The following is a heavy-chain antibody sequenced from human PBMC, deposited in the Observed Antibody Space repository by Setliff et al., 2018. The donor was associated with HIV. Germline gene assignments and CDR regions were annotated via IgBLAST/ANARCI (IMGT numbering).Heavy chain of an antibody. CDR1: GYSISSCYY. CDR2: IYHSGNT. Sequence: KTSETLSLTCDVSGYSISSCYYWGWIRQPPGKGLEWIGSIYHSGNTNYNPSIKSRVTISVDTSKNQFSLRLSSVTAADTAVYYCARVPRQLLKGAAAYFDYWGQGILVTVSS. D-gene: IGHD5-18*01. CDR3: ARVPRQLLKGAAAYFDY. V-gene: IGHV4-38-2*01. J-gene: IGHJ4*02.